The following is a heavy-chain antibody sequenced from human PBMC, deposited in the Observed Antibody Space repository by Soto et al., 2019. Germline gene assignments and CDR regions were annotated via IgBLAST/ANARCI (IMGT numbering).Heavy chain of an antibody. D-gene: IGHD2-21*01. Sequence: QIQLVQSGGEVKKPGASVKVSCKSSGYNFISHSITWVRQAPGQGLEWMGRISAYNGNTNHAQKFQGRLTMTTDTSTSTAYVELRRLRSDDTAVYYCARGAFCGGAPGCRDMDVWGQGTTVTVSS. CDR3: ARGAFCGGAPGCRDMDV. V-gene: IGHV1-18*01. CDR1: GYNFISHS. CDR2: ISAYNGNT. J-gene: IGHJ6*02.